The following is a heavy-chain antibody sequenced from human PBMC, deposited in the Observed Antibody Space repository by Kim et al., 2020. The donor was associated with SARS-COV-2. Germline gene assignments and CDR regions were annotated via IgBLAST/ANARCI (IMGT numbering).Heavy chain of an antibody. D-gene: IGHD1-26*01. CDR2: IYSGGST. CDR1: GFTVSSNY. CDR3: ARVLSVRELLAYYYYGMDV. Sequence: GGSLRLSCAASGFTVSSNYMSWVRQAPGKGLEWVSVIYSGGSTYYADSVKGRFTISRDNSKNTLYLQMNSLRAEDTAVYYCARVLSVRELLAYYYYGMDVWGQGTTVTVSS. V-gene: IGHV3-53*01. J-gene: IGHJ6*02.